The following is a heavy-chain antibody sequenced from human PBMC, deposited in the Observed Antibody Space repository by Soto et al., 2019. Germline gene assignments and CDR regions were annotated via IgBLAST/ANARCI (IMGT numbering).Heavy chain of an antibody. CDR2: IIPILGIA. J-gene: IGHJ5*02. Sequence: GASVKVSCKASGYTFTSYAMHWVRQAPGQGLEWMGRIIPILGIANYAQKFQGRVTITADKSTSTAYMELSSLRSEDTAVYYCASLVEMATIFSPNWFDPWGQGTLVTVSS. CDR3: ASLVEMATIFSPNWFDP. D-gene: IGHD5-12*01. CDR1: GYTFTSYA. V-gene: IGHV1-69*04.